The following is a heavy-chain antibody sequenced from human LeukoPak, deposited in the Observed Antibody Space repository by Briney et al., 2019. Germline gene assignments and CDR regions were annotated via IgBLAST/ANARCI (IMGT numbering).Heavy chain of an antibody. CDR3: ARASRVGDAFDI. CDR1: GFTFSGYG. D-gene: IGHD2-15*01. J-gene: IGHJ3*02. CDR2: ISYDGSNK. V-gene: IGHV3-30*03. Sequence: PGGSLRLSCAASGFTFSGYGMNWVRQAPGKGLEWVAVISYDGSNKYYADSVKGRFTISRDNSKNTPYLQMNSLRTEDTAVYYCARASRVGDAFDIWGQGTMVTVSS.